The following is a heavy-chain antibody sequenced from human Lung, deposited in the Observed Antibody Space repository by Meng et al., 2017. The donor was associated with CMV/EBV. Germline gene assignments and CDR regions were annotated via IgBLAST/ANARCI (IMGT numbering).Heavy chain of an antibody. J-gene: IGHJ4*02. CDR3: ARTTYYYDSSGYYD. V-gene: IGHV3-21*01. CDR2: ISSSSSYI. CDR1: GFTFSSYS. Sequence: GQLVESGGGLVKPGGFLSLSCAASGFTFSSYSMNWVRQAPGKGLEWVSSISSSSSYIYYADSVKGRFTISRDNAKNSLYLQMNSLRAEDTAVYYCARTTYYYDSSGYYDWGQGTLVTVSS. D-gene: IGHD3-22*01.